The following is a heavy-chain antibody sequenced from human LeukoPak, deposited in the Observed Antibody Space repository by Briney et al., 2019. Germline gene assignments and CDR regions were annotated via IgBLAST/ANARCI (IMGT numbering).Heavy chain of an antibody. Sequence: SETLSLTCGVYGESFSGYYWSWIRQPPGKGLEWIGEINQSGYTNYNASLKSRVTISVDTSKNQFSLKLTSVTAADMAVYYCVRVMIAAGAIDSWGQGTLVTVSS. J-gene: IGHJ4*02. V-gene: IGHV4-34*01. CDR1: GESFSGYY. D-gene: IGHD6-13*01. CDR3: VRVMIAAGAIDS. CDR2: INQSGYT.